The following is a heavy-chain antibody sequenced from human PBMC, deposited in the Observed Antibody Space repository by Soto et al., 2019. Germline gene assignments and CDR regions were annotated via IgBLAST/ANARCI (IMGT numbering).Heavy chain of an antibody. CDR2: ISSSSSYI. CDR1: GFTFSSYS. D-gene: IGHD6-6*01. V-gene: IGHV3-21*01. CDR3: ARDLGIAARQFDY. Sequence: VQLVESGGGLVKPGGSLRLSCAASGFTFSSYSMNWVRQAPGKGLEWVSSISSSSSYIYYADSVKGRFTISRDNAKNSLYLQMNSLRAEDTAVYYCARDLGIAARQFDYWGQGTLVTVSS. J-gene: IGHJ4*02.